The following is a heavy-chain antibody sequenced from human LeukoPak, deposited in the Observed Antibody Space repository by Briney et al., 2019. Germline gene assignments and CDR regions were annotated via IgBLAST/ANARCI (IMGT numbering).Heavy chain of an antibody. CDR1: SGSISSGDYY. D-gene: IGHD3-22*01. J-gene: IGHJ3*02. V-gene: IGHV4-30-4*01. Sequence: SETLSLTCTVSSGSISSGDYYWGWIRHPPGKGLEWFSYIYYSGSTYYNPSLKSRVTISVDTSKNQFSLKVSSVTAADTAVYYCARDDSSGYGAFDIWGQGTMVTVSS. CDR3: ARDDSSGYGAFDI. CDR2: IYYSGST.